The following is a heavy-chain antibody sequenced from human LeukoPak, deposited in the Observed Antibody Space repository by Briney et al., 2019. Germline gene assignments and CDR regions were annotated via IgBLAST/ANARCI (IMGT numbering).Heavy chain of an antibody. J-gene: IGHJ1*01. CDR2: IKTDGSEI. CDR3: ATYSRLNAREFQC. D-gene: IGHD3-10*02. Sequence: SGGSLRLSCAASGFTFSSYAMNWVRQAPGKGLEWVANIKTDGSEIYYADSVKGRFTISRDNAKNSLYLQMNSLRAEDTAIYYCATYSRLNAREFQCWGQGTVVTVSS. V-gene: IGHV3-7*01. CDR1: GFTFSSYA.